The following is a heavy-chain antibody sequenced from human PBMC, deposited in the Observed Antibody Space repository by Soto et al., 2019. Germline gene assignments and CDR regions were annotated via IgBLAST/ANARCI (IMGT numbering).Heavy chain of an antibody. CDR2: IYPGDSDT. V-gene: IGHV5-51*01. Sequence: NSGESLKISCKGSGYSFTSYWIGWVRQMPGKGLEWMGIIYPGDSDTRYSSSFQGQVTISADKSISTAYLQWSSLKASDTAMYYCARHVPYSGSYLPDYWGQGTLVTVSS. CDR1: GYSFTSYW. J-gene: IGHJ4*02. CDR3: ARHVPYSGSYLPDY. D-gene: IGHD1-26*01.